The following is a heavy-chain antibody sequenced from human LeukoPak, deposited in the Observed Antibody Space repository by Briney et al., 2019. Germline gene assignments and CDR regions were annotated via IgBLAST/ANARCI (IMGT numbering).Heavy chain of an antibody. V-gene: IGHV3-21*03. CDR3: TTRVVSSGWYEDAFDI. CDR1: GGSISSYY. Sequence: ETLSLTCTVSGGSISSYYWSWLRQPPGKGLEWVSSISSSSSYIYYADSVKGRFTISRDNAKNSLYLQMNSLKTEDTAVYYCTTRVVSSGWYEDAFDIWGQGTMVTVSS. D-gene: IGHD6-19*01. CDR2: ISSSSSYI. J-gene: IGHJ3*02.